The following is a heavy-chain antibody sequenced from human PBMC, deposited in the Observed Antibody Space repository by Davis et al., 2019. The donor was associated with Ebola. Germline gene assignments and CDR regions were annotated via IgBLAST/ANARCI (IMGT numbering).Heavy chain of an antibody. D-gene: IGHD2-2*01. J-gene: IGHJ4*02. V-gene: IGHV4-34*01. CDR1: GGSLSGYY. Sequence: MPSETLSLTCAVYGGSLSGYYWCWIRQSPGKGLEWIGEINHSGSTNYNPSLKSRVTISVDTSKNQFSLKLSSVTAADTAVYYCASRNKYCSSTSCPRAFDYWGQGTLVTVSS. CDR3: ASRNKYCSSTSCPRAFDY. CDR2: INHSGST.